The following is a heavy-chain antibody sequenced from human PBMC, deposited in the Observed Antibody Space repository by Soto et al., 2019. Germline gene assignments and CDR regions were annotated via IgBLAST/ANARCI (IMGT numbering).Heavy chain of an antibody. J-gene: IGHJ4*02. CDR3: TRERPEGYLFDY. D-gene: IGHD2-2*01. Sequence: GASVKVSCKTSGYIFTNYYIHWLRQAPGLGLEWMGIMRGNGATVYAQKFQDRITMTRDTSTNTVHMELSSLISEDTAVYYCTRERPEGYLFDYWGQGTPVTVSS. V-gene: IGHV1-46*03. CDR1: GYIFTNYY. CDR2: MRGNGAT.